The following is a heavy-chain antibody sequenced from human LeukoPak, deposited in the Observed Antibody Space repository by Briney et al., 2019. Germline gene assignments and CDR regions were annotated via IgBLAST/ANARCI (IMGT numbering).Heavy chain of an antibody. J-gene: IGHJ4*02. V-gene: IGHV3-48*03. Sequence: GGSLRLSCAASGFTFSSYEMNWVRQAPGKGLEWVSYISSSGSTIYYADSVKGRFTISRDNAKNSLYLQMNSLRAEDTAVYYYARGLYSYGYSIDQWGQGTLVPVSS. CDR3: ARGLYSYGYSIDQ. D-gene: IGHD5-18*01. CDR2: ISSSGSTI. CDR1: GFTFSSYE.